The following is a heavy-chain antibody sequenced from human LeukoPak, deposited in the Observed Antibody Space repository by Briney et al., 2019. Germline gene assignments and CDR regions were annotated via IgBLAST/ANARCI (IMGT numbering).Heavy chain of an antibody. V-gene: IGHV4-34*01. J-gene: IGHJ4*02. CDR1: GGSFSGYY. D-gene: IGHD6-6*01. CDR2: INHSGST. CDR3: ARGSSIAARYSL. Sequence: LETLSLTCAVYGGSFSGYYWSWIRQPPGKGLEWIGEINHSGSTNYNPSLKSRVTISVDTSKNQFSLKLSSVTAADTAVYYCARGSSIAARYSLWGQGTLVTVSS.